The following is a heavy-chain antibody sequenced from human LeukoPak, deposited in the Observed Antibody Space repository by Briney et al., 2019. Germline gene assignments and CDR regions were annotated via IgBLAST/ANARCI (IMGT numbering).Heavy chain of an antibody. Sequence: GESLKISCKGSGYSFSSYWIVWVRQMPGKGLEWMGIIYPGDSDTTYSPSFQGQVTISADKSISTVYLQWSSLKASDTAIYYCARRAVHYYYYYMDVWGKGTTVIISS. D-gene: IGHD3-10*01. J-gene: IGHJ6*03. V-gene: IGHV5-51*01. CDR3: ARRAVHYYYYYMDV. CDR2: IYPGDSDT. CDR1: GYSFSSYW.